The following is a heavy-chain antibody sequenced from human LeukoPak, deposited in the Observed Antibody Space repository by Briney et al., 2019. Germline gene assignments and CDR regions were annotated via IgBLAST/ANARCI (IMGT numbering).Heavy chain of an antibody. CDR3: ARGYYGSGSHCCHMDV. Sequence: PSETLSLTCAVYVLSFSGYYWSWIRQPPGKGLEWIGEINHSGSTNYNSFLTSRVTISVDMSKVQFSLKLSSVTGADTAVYCCARGYYGSGSHCCHMDVWGKGTTITVS. V-gene: IGHV4-34*01. D-gene: IGHD3-10*01. J-gene: IGHJ6*03. CDR2: INHSGST. CDR1: VLSFSGYY.